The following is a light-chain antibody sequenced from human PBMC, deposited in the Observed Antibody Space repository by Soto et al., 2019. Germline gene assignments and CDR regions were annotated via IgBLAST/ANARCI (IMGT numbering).Light chain of an antibody. J-gene: IGLJ2*01. V-gene: IGLV2-14*03. CDR3: TSCTTSTTLI. CDR2: DVN. Sequence: QSALTQPASVSGSPGQSITISCTGTSSDLGAYNFVSWYQQHPGKSPKLLLYDVNIRPSGVSNRFSGSKSGNTASLTISWRQAEDEADYYCTSCTTSTTLIFGGGTK. CDR1: SSDLGAYNF.